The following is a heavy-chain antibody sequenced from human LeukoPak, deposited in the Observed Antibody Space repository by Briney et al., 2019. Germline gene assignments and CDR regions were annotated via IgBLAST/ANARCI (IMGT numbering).Heavy chain of an antibody. Sequence: GGSLRLSCAASGFTFSDYYIGWIRRAPGKGLEWVSYISSSGSTIYYADSVKGRFTISRDNAKNSLYLQMNSLRAEDTAVYYCARDCSGGSCYLYWGQGTLVTVSS. D-gene: IGHD2-15*01. J-gene: IGHJ4*02. CDR2: ISSSGSTI. CDR1: GFTFSDYY. CDR3: ARDCSGGSCYLY. V-gene: IGHV3-11*04.